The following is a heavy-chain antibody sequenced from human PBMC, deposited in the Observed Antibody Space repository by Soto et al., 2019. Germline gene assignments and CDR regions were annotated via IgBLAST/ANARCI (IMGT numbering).Heavy chain of an antibody. J-gene: IGHJ3*02. CDR3: ARVDTRDAFDI. V-gene: IGHV3-30*01. CDR1: GFTFSSYA. D-gene: IGHD2-2*02. CDR2: ISYDGSNK. Sequence: GGSLRLSCAASGFTFSSYAMHWVRQAPGKGLEWVAVISYDGSNKYYADSVKGRFTISRDNSKNTLYLQMNSLRAEDTAVYYCARVDTRDAFDIWGQGTMVTVSS.